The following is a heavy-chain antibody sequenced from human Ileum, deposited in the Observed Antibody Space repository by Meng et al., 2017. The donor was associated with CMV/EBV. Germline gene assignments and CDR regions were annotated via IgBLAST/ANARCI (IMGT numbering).Heavy chain of an antibody. Sequence: QSQLQESGPGLVKPSGTLSLTCAVSGGSISRANWWTWVRQTPGKGQEWIGDVYRGGNAMYNPSLQSRLTISVDDSTNQVSLRLRSVTAADTAMYYCTTGSAYSPPGQFHQWGQGTLVTVSS. J-gene: IGHJ4*02. CDR2: VYRGGNA. D-gene: IGHD3-22*01. CDR1: GGSISRANW. CDR3: TTGSAYSPPGQFHQ. V-gene: IGHV4-4*02.